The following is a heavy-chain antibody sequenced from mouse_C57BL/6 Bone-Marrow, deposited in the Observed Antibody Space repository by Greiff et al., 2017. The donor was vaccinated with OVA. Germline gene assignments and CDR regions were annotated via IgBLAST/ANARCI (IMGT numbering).Heavy chain of an antibody. Sequence: QVQLQQPGAELVKPGASVKVSCKASGYTFTSYWMHWVKQRPGQGLEWIGRIHPSDSDTNYNQKFKGKATLTVDKSSSTAYMQLSSLTSEDSAVYYCAMGDYYGSPCAYWGQGTLVTVSA. CDR1: GYTFTSYW. V-gene: IGHV1-74*01. J-gene: IGHJ3*01. D-gene: IGHD1-1*01. CDR3: AMGDYYGSPCAY. CDR2: IHPSDSDT.